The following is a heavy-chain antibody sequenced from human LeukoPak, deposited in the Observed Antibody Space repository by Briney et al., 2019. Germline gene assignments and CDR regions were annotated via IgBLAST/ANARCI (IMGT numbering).Heavy chain of an antibody. J-gene: IGHJ6*02. CDR1: GFSFSDYG. D-gene: IGHD3-10*01. Sequence: GGSLRLSCAASGFSFSDYGMHWVRQAPGKGLDWVAFIRYDGTEKYYGDSVKGRFTISRDNSKNTLYLQMNSLRVEDTAVYYCAKGIGELRMGNYYYYGMDVWGQGTTVTVSS. CDR3: AKGIGELRMGNYYYYGMDV. V-gene: IGHV3-30*02. CDR2: IRYDGTEK.